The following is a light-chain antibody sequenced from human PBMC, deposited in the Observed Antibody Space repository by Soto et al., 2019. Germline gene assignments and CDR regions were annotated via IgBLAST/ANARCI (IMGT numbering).Light chain of an antibody. V-gene: IGLV2-8*01. CDR1: SSDVGSYNY. Sequence: QSVLTQPASVSGPPGQSIVISCNGSSSDVGSYNYVSWYQQHPGKAPKLLIYEVNKRPSEVPERFSGSKSANTASLTVSGLQAEDEADYYCSSYAGRNNVIFGGGTKVTVL. CDR3: SSYAGRNNVI. CDR2: EVN. J-gene: IGLJ2*01.